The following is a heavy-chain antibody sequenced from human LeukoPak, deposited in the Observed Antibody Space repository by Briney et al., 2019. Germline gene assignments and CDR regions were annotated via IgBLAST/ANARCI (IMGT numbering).Heavy chain of an antibody. Sequence: GGSLRLSCAASGFTFSNSGMHWVRQAPGKGLEWVAVIRYDGSNKYYADSVKGRFTISRDNSKKWLYLQMNSLRAEDTAVYYCAKGYYYDRSGYFDNWGQGTLVTVSS. J-gene: IGHJ4*02. CDR1: GFTFSNSG. V-gene: IGHV3-30*02. CDR2: IRYDGSNK. D-gene: IGHD3-22*01. CDR3: AKGYYYDRSGYFDN.